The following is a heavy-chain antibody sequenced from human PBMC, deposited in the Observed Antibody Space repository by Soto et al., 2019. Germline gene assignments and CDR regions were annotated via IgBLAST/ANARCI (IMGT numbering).Heavy chain of an antibody. V-gene: IGHV3-48*03. CDR3: ARGATWPLTLFDY. CDR1: GFTFSNYE. CDR2: ISSVSSTI. J-gene: IGHJ4*02. Sequence: EVQLVESGGDLVQPGGSLRLSCAASGFTFSNYEMHWVRQAPGKGLQWLSYISSVSSTIYYADSVKGRFTISRDNTKNSLYLQMTSLRAEDTAVYYCARGATWPLTLFDYWGQGALVTVSS.